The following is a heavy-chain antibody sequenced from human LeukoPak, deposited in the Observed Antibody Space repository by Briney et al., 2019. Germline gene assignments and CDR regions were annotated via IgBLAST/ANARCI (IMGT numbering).Heavy chain of an antibody. CDR1: GFTFDDYA. Sequence: PGGSLRPSCAASGFTFDDYAMHWVRQAPGKGLEWVSGISWNSGSIGYADSVKGRFTISRDNAKNSLYLQMNSLRAEDTALYYCAGDGDPPYWGQGTLVTVSS. J-gene: IGHJ4*02. V-gene: IGHV3-9*01. D-gene: IGHD4-17*01. CDR3: AGDGDPPY. CDR2: ISWNSGSI.